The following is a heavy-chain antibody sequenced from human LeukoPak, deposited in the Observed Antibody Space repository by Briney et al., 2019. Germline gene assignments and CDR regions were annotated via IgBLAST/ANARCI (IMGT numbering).Heavy chain of an antibody. V-gene: IGHV4-30-2*01. CDR2: IYHSGST. CDR1: GGSISSGGYY. D-gene: IGHD6-13*01. J-gene: IGHJ4*02. Sequence: PSQTLSLTCTVSGGSISSGGYYWSWIRQPPGKGLEWIGYIYHSGSTYYNPSLKSRVTISVDRSKNQFSLKLSSVTAADTAVYYCARVRAPIAAAALGGYYFDYWGQGTLVTVSS. CDR3: ARVRAPIAAAALGGYYFDY.